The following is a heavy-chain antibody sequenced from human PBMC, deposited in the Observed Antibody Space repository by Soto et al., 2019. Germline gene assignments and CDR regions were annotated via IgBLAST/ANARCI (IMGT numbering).Heavy chain of an antibody. CDR2: IKQDGSEK. CDR3: AREVDVVVPAAHYYYYYYMDV. D-gene: IGHD2-2*01. Sequence: GGSLRLSCAASGFTFSSYWMSWVRQAPGKGLEWVANIKQDGSEKYYVDSVKGRFTISRDNAKNSLYLQMNSLRAEDTAVYYCAREVDVVVPAAHYYYYYYMDVWGKGTTVTVSS. V-gene: IGHV3-7*01. CDR1: GFTFSSYW. J-gene: IGHJ6*03.